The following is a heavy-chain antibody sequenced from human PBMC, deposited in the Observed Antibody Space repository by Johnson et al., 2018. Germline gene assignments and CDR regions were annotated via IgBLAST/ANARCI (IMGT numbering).Heavy chain of an antibody. V-gene: IGHV1-8*01. CDR2: MNPNSGHT. J-gene: IGHJ3*02. Sequence: QVQLVQSGAEVTNRGASVKVSCKASGYTLTSYDINWVRQATGQGLEWVGWMNPNSGHTGYAQKFQGRGTMPRNTSISTASMELSSLKPEDTAVYSVAREGYGDKDAFDIWGQGTMVTVSS. CDR1: GYTLTSYD. CDR3: AREGYGDKDAFDI. D-gene: IGHD4-17*01.